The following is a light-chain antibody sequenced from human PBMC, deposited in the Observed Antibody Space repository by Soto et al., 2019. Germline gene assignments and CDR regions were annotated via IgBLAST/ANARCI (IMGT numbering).Light chain of an antibody. Sequence: QSVLTQPPSVSAAPGQKVTISCSGSSSNIGNNHVSWYQQVPGTAPKILIYDSNKRPSGIPDRFSASKSGTSATLDITGLQTGDEADYYCGTCDNSLSTDVVFGGGTKVAVL. CDR1: SSNIGNNH. CDR3: GTCDNSLSTDVV. J-gene: IGLJ2*01. V-gene: IGLV1-51*01. CDR2: DSN.